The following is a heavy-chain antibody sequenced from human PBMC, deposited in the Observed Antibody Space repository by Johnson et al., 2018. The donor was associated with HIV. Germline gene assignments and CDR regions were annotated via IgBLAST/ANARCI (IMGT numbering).Heavy chain of an antibody. Sequence: QVQLVESGGGLVQPGGSLRLSCAASGFTFSSYAFYWVRQAPGNGLEWVAVISYDGTNENNADSVRGRFTISRDNSKRTLYLQMHSLRAEDTAVYYCAKAGYSREWYGDCADLWGQGTRVTVSA. CDR3: AKAGYSREWYGDCADL. CDR2: ISYDGTNE. CDR1: GFTFSSYA. J-gene: IGHJ3*01. D-gene: IGHD6-19*01. V-gene: IGHV3-30*04.